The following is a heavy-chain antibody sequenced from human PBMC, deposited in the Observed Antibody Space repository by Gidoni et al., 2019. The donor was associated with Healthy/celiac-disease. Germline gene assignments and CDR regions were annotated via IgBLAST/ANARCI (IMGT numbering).Heavy chain of an antibody. CDR3: ARAGGFYESSHFDL. CDR1: GGIFSSYA. V-gene: IGHV1-69*09. CDR2: IIPILGIA. J-gene: IGHJ2*01. D-gene: IGHD3-22*01. Sequence: QVQLVQSGAEVKKPGSSVKVSCKASGGIFSSYAISWVRQAPGLGLEWMGRIIPILGIANYAQKFQGRVTITADKSTSTAYMELSSLRSEDTAVYYCARAGGFYESSHFDLWGRGTLVTVSS.